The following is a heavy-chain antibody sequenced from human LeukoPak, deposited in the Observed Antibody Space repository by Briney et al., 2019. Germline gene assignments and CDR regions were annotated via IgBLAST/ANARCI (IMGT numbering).Heavy chain of an antibody. CDR3: ARDYGGSSPFDY. J-gene: IGHJ4*02. Sequence: GGSLRLSCEASGFTFSSYGMHWVRQAPGKGLEWVSYISSSGSDIYYADSVKGRFTISRDNAKNSLYLHMNSLRAEDTAVYYCARDYGGSSPFDYWGQGTLVTVSS. CDR1: GFTFSSYG. CDR2: ISSSGSDI. V-gene: IGHV3-21*05. D-gene: IGHD4-23*01.